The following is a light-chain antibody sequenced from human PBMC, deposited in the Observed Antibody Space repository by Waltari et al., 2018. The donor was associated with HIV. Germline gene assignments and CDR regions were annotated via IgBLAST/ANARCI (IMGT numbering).Light chain of an antibody. J-gene: IGKJ2*01. CDR1: QSLVYSDGNTY. V-gene: IGKV2-30*01. CDR2: KVS. Sequence: DVVMTQSPLSLPVTLGQPASISCRSRQSLVYSDGNTYLNWFQQRPGQSPRRLIYKVSNRDSGVPDRFGGSGSGTDFTLKISRVETEDVGVYYCMQGTHWPYTLGQGTKLEIK. CDR3: MQGTHWPYT.